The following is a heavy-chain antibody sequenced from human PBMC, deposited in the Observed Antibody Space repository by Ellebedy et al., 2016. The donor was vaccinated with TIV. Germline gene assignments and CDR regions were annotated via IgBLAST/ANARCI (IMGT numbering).Heavy chain of an antibody. CDR2: ISASGGTT. CDR1: EFTVNDYY. Sequence: GESLKISCVGSEFTVNDYYMSWVRQAPGKGLEWVAAISASGGTTYYAESMKGRFTVSRDNSKNTLYLQMNSLRAEDTAVYYCAKLGAIVVVAAATLDFWGQGTLVAVSS. J-gene: IGHJ4*02. CDR3: AKLGAIVVVAAATLDF. D-gene: IGHD2-15*01. V-gene: IGHV3-23*01.